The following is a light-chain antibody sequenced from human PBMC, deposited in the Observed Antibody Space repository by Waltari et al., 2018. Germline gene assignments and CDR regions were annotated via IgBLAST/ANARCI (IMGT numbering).Light chain of an antibody. CDR3: TSFASGSTVL. Sequence: QSALTQPASVSGSPGQSIPISFPATSIDVGCYNSVSWYQHLPGKAPQLMIFEVSNRPSGISNRFSGSKSGNTASLTISGLQAEDEADYYCTSFASGSTVLFGVGTKLTVL. V-gene: IGLV2-14*01. J-gene: IGLJ2*01. CDR2: EVS. CDR1: SIDVGCYNS.